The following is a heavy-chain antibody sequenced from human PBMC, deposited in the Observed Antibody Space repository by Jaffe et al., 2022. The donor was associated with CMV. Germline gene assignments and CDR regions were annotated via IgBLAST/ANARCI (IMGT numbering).Heavy chain of an antibody. D-gene: IGHD4-4*01. CDR3: ATHSKVFGWFDY. CDR1: GFTFSSYE. Sequence: EVQLVESGGGLVQPGGSLRLSCAASGFTFSSYEMNWVRQAPGKGLEWVSYISSSGSTIYYADSVKGRFTISRDNAKNSLYLQMNSLRAEDTAVYYCATHSKVFGWFDYWGQGTLVTVSS. CDR2: ISSSGSTI. V-gene: IGHV3-48*03. J-gene: IGHJ5*01.